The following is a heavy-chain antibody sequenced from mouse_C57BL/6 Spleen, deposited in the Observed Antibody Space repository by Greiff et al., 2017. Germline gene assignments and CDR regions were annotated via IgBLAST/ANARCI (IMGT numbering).Heavy chain of an antibody. CDR2: INPTTGGT. J-gene: IGHJ4*01. Sequence: VQLQQSGPELVKPGASVKISCKASGYSFTGYYMNWVKQSPEKSLEWIGEINPTTGGTTYNQKFKSKATLTVDKSSSTAYMQLKSLTSEDSAVYYCARSLLASMDYWGTGTPVTVSS. CDR3: ARSLLASMDY. CDR1: GYSFTGYY. D-gene: IGHD6-1*01. V-gene: IGHV1-42*01.